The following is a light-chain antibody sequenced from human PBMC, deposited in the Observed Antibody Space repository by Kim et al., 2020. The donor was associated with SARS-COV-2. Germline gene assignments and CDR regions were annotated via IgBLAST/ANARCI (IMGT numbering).Light chain of an antibody. CDR3: QAWASSTGV. CDR1: KLGDTY. J-gene: IGLJ2*01. V-gene: IGLV3-1*01. Sequence: SYELTQPPSVSVSPGQTASITCSGDKLGDTYACWYQQKPGQSPLLVIYQDNKRPSGIPERFPGSNSGNTATLTISGTQAMDEADYYCQAWASSTGVVGGG. CDR2: QDN.